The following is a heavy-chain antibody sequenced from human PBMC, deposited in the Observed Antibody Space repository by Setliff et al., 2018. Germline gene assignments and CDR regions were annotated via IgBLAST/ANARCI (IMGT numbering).Heavy chain of an antibody. V-gene: IGHV3-30*01. CDR3: AKDSGSSRLYNYWSGYSPN. Sequence: GGSLRLSCAASGFTFSSYTMHWVRQAPGKGLEWVAVTSSDGINKYYAESLQGRFTISRDNSKNTLYLQMNSLRLEDTAVYYCAKDSGSSRLYNYWSGYSPNWGQGTLVTVSS. J-gene: IGHJ4*02. D-gene: IGHD3-3*01. CDR1: GFTFSSYT. CDR2: TSSDGINK.